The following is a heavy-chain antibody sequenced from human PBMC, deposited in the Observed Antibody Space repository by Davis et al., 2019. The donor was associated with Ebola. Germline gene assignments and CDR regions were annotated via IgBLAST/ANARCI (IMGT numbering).Heavy chain of an antibody. CDR2: ISAYNGNT. CDR1: GYTFTSYG. J-gene: IGHJ4*02. V-gene: IGHV1-18*01. Sequence: AASVKVSCKASGYTFTSYGISWVRQAPGQGLEWMGWISAYNGNTNYAQKLQGRVTMTTDTSTSTAYMELSSLRSEDTAVYYCAAEGDTGAYEDWGQGSLVTVSS. CDR3: AAEGDTGAYED. D-gene: IGHD7-27*01.